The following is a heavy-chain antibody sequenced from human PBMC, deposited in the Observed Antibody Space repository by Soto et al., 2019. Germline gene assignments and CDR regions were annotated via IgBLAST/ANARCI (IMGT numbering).Heavy chain of an antibody. CDR3: ATPYYFNH. CDR1: GFMFSAYT. Sequence: GGSLRLSCAASGFMFSAYTINWVRQAPGKGLEWLSSISDDSSYIDYADSLRGRFTVSRDNARNSLYLQIDSLGVEDTAVYYCATPYYFNHWGPGTLVTVSS. CDR2: ISDDSSYI. D-gene: IGHD3-16*01. V-gene: IGHV3-21*06. J-gene: IGHJ1*01.